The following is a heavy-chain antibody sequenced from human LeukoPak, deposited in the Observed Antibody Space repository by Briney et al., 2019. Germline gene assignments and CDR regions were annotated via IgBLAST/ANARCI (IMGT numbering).Heavy chain of an antibody. CDR3: ARAVGGYDLDLLPFDY. CDR1: GFTFSSYG. J-gene: IGHJ4*02. D-gene: IGHD5-12*01. CDR2: IWYDGSNK. Sequence: GGSLRLSCAAYGFTFSSYGMHWVRQAPGKGMEWVAVIWYDGSNKYYADSVKGRFTISRDNSKNTLYLQMNSLRAEDTAVYYCARAVGGYDLDLLPFDYWGQGTLVTVSS. V-gene: IGHV3-33*01.